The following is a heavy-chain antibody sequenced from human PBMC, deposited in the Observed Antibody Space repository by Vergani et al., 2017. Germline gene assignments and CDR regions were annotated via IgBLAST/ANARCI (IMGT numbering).Heavy chain of an antibody. Sequence: QVQLQESGPGLVKPSQTLSLTCTVSGGSISSVGYYWSWIRQHPGKGLEWIGYIYYSGSTYYNPSLKSRVTISVEPSKNQFSLRLSSVTAADTAVYYCARGAVVITETNWFDPWGQGTLVTVSS. CDR3: ARGAVVITETNWFDP. J-gene: IGHJ5*02. V-gene: IGHV4-31*03. CDR1: GGSISSVGYY. D-gene: IGHD3-22*01. CDR2: IYYSGST.